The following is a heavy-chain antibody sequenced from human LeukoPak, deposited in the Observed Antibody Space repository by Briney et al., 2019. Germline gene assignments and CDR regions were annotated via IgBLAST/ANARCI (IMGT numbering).Heavy chain of an antibody. J-gene: IGHJ6*03. CDR1: GFTFSDSA. D-gene: IGHD6-13*01. CDR2: VKSKANSYAS. V-gene: IGHV3-73*01. Sequence: GGSLRLSCAASGFTFSDSAMHWVRQASGKGLEWVGRVKSKANSYASAYAASVKGRFTISRDDSQNTAYLQMNSLRAEDTALYYCARDSSTWYGGAYYYYMDVWGKGTTVTVSS. CDR3: ARDSSTWYGGAYYYYMDV.